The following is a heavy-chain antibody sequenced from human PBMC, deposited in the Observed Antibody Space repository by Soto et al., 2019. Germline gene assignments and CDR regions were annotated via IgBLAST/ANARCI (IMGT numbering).Heavy chain of an antibody. CDR2: INPGDSES. J-gene: IGHJ5*02. CDR3: AKDLYVQPPSGWFDP. Sequence: GESLKISCQASGYSFGNYWIGWVRQMPGKGLEWMAIINPGDSESRYSPSFQGQVTISADKSINTAYLQWSSLRAEDTAVYYCAKDLYVQPPSGWFDPWGQGTVVTVSS. V-gene: IGHV5-51*01. D-gene: IGHD1-26*01. CDR1: GYSFGNYW.